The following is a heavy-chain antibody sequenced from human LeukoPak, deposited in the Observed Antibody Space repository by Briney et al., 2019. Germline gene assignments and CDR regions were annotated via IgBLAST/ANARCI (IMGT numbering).Heavy chain of an antibody. D-gene: IGHD4-23*01. Sequence: GGSLRLSCAASGFTFSSYNMNWVRKAPGKGLEWVSYITSSSSSIYYADSVKGRFTISRDNAKNSLYLQMSSLRDEDTAVYYCAKNNDYGGSYWYFDLWGRGTLVTVSS. CDR1: GFTFSSYN. J-gene: IGHJ2*01. CDR2: ITSSSSSI. V-gene: IGHV3-48*02. CDR3: AKNNDYGGSYWYFDL.